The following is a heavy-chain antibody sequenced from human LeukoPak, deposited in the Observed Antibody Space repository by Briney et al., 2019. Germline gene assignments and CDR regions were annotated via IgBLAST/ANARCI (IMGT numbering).Heavy chain of an antibody. Sequence: GGSLRLSCAASGFTFSNAWMSWVRQAPGKGLEWVGRIKSKTDGGTTDYAAPVKGRFTISRDDSKNKLYIQMNSLRTDDTAVYYCTREDFWNYAVWGQGTLVSVSS. D-gene: IGHD1-7*01. CDR3: TREDFWNYAV. CDR2: IKSKTDGGTT. V-gene: IGHV3-15*01. CDR1: GFTFSNAW. J-gene: IGHJ4*02.